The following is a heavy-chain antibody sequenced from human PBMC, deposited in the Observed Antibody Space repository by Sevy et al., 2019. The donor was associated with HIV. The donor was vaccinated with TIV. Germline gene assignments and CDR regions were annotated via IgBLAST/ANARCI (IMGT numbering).Heavy chain of an antibody. CDR1: GFTFSNYW. CDR2: IKRDGSEK. V-gene: IGHV3-7*03. CDR3: ARDCNSATCLWGLDV. D-gene: IGHD1-26*01. Sequence: GGSLRLSCVASGFTFSNYWMSWVRQAPGKGLEWVANIKRDGSEKYYVASVKGRFTISRDNDKTSLYLKMNSLRDEDTALYYCARDCNSATCLWGLDVWGPGTTVTVSS. J-gene: IGHJ6*02.